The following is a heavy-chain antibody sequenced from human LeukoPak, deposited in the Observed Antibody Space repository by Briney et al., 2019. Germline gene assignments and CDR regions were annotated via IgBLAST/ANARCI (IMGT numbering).Heavy chain of an antibody. CDR3: AKTSSYDILTGYSRWFDP. D-gene: IGHD3-9*01. Sequence: PGGSLRLSCAASGFTFSSYAMSWVRQAPGKGLEWVSAISGSGGSTYYADSVKGRFTISRDNSKNTLYLQMNSLRAEDTAVYYCAKTSSYDILTGYSRWFDPWGQGTLVTVSS. CDR1: GFTFSSYA. J-gene: IGHJ5*02. V-gene: IGHV3-23*01. CDR2: ISGSGGST.